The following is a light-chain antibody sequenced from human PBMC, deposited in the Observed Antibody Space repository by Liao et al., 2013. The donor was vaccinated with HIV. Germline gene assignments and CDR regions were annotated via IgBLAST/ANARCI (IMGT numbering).Light chain of an antibody. CDR1: VLSKQY. Sequence: SYELIQPPSVSVSPGQTARITCSGDVLSKQYASWYRQKPGQAPVLVIYQDTKRPSGIPERFSASNSGNTATLTISETQAMDEADYYCQAWDATATGYVFGSGTKVTVL. CDR2: QDT. J-gene: IGLJ1*01. CDR3: QAWDATATGYV. V-gene: IGLV3-1*01.